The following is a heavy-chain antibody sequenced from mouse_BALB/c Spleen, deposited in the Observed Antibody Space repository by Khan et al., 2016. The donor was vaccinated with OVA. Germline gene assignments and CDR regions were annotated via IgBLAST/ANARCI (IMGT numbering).Heavy chain of an antibody. V-gene: IGHV1-4*01. J-gene: IGHJ3*01. Sequence: QIQLVQSGAELARPGASVKMSCKASGYTFTSYTIHWIKQRPGQGLEWIGYINPSNGYNTYTQKFKDKATLTADKSSTTAYMQLSSLTSADSAVYNWVRDGAYYRNDGWFAYWGQGTLVTVSA. CDR3: VRDGAYYRNDGWFAY. CDR2: INPSNGYN. D-gene: IGHD2-14*01. CDR1: GYTFTSYT.